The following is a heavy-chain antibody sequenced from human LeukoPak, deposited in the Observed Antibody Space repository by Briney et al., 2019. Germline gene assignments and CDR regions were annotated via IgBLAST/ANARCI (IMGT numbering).Heavy chain of an antibody. V-gene: IGHV3-23*01. CDR3: AKHVLMVYARSYYYYGMDV. CDR2: ISGSGGST. D-gene: IGHD2-8*01. Sequence: GSLRLSCAASGFTFSSYAMSWVRQAPGKGLEWVSAISGSGGSTYYADSVKGRFTISRDNSKNTLYLQMNSLRAEDTAVYYCAKHVLMVYARSYYYYGMDVWGQGTTVTVSS. J-gene: IGHJ6*02. CDR1: GFTFSSYA.